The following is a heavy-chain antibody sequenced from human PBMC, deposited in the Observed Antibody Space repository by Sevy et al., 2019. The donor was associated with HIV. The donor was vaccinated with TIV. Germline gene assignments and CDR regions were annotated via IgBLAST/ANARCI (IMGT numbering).Heavy chain of an antibody. V-gene: IGHV4-30-4*01. D-gene: IGHD3-10*01. Sequence: SENLSLTCTVSGVSISSGDYYWSWLRQPPGKGLEWIGYFHYSGITYHNPSLKSRVAISADTSKNQFSLKLSSVTAADTAVYYCARDRISLLRGLDFWGRGTLVTVSS. J-gene: IGHJ4*02. CDR3: ARDRISLLRGLDF. CDR1: GVSISSGDYY. CDR2: FHYSGIT.